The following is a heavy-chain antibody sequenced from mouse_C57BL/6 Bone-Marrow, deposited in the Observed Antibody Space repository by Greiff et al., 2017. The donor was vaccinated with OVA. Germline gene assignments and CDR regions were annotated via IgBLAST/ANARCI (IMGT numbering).Heavy chain of an antibody. V-gene: IGHV3-8*01. CDR3: ARGDSKKGDAMDY. Sequence: EVMLVESGPGLAKPSQTLSLTCSVTGYSITSDYWNWIRKFPGNKLEYMGYISYSGSTYYNPSLKSRISITRDTSKNQYYLQLNSVTTEDTATYYCARGDSKKGDAMDYWGQGTSVTVSS. D-gene: IGHD2-5*01. CDR2: ISYSGST. CDR1: GYSITSDY. J-gene: IGHJ4*01.